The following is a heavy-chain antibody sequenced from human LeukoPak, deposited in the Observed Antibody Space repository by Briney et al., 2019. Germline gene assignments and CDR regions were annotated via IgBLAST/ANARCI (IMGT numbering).Heavy chain of an antibody. CDR2: IRYDGSNK. V-gene: IGHV3-30*02. Sequence: GGSLRLSCAASGFTFSSYGMHWVRQAPGKGLEWVAFIRYDGSNKYYADSVKGRFTISRDNSKNTLYLQMNSLRAEDTAVYYCAKDMYYDFWRGYPDYWGQGTLVTVSS. CDR3: AKDMYYDFWRGYPDY. J-gene: IGHJ4*02. D-gene: IGHD3-3*01. CDR1: GFTFSSYG.